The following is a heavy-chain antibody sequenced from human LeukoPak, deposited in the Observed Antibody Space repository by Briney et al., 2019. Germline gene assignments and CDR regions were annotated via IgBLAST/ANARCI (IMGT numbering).Heavy chain of an antibody. CDR2: IIPILGIA. J-gene: IGHJ4*02. Sequence: SVKVSCKASGGTFSSYAISWVRQAPGQGLEWMGRIIPILGIANYAQKFQGRVTITADKSTSTAYMELSSLRSEDTAEYYCARYDSSGFDYWGQGTLVTVSS. CDR3: ARYDSSGFDY. CDR1: GGTFSSYA. D-gene: IGHD3-22*01. V-gene: IGHV1-69*04.